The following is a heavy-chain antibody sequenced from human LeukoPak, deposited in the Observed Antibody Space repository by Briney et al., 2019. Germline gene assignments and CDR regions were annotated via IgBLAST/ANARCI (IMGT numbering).Heavy chain of an antibody. J-gene: IGHJ6*02. CDR3: ARDHIVVVPAYYYGMDV. V-gene: IGHV1-18*01. CDR1: GYTFTIYG. Sequence: ASVTVSCKASGYTFTIYGISWVRQAPGQGLEWMGWISAYNGNTNYAQKLQGRVTMTTDTSTSTAYMELRSLRSDDTAVYYCARDHIVVVPAYYYGMDVWGQGTTVTVSS. D-gene: IGHD2-2*01. CDR2: ISAYNGNT.